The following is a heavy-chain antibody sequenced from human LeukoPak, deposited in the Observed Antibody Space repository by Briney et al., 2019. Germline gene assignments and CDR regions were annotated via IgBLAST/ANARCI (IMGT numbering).Heavy chain of an antibody. Sequence: LGGSLRLSCAASGFTFSSYSMNWVRQAPGKGLGWVSSISSSSSYIYYADSVEGRFTISRDNVKNSLYLQMNSLRAEDTAVYYCARDREMVAATSYYYYYYGMDVWGKGTTVTVSS. D-gene: IGHD2-15*01. V-gene: IGHV3-21*01. CDR2: ISSSSSYI. CDR1: GFTFSSYS. J-gene: IGHJ6*04. CDR3: ARDREMVAATSYYYYYYGMDV.